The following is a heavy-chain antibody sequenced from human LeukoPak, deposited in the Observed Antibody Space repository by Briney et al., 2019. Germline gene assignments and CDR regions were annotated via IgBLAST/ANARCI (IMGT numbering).Heavy chain of an antibody. V-gene: IGHV3-23*01. CDR2: FSASSTIT. D-gene: IGHD3-9*01. CDR3: AKGDSYYDLLTCFDL. Sequence: GGSLRLSCAASGLDFSSYGMSWVRQSPGKGLEWVSTFSASSTITYYAGSVKGRFTISRDNSKNTLYLQMHSLRDEDTAVYYCAKGDSYYDLLTCFDLWGPGTLVTVSS. J-gene: IGHJ4*02. CDR1: GLDFSSYG.